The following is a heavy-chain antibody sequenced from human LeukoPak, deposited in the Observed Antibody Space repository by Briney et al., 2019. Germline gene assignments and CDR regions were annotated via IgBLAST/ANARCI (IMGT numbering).Heavy chain of an antibody. Sequence: ASVKVSCKVSGYTLTELSMHWVRQAPGKGLEWMGGFDPEDGETIYAQKFQGRVTMTRDASASTTYMELSSLRSEDTAVYYCASSEEGTWGQGTLVTVSS. CDR3: ASSEEGT. CDR2: FDPEDGET. D-gene: IGHD3-10*01. CDR1: GYTLTELS. J-gene: IGHJ5*02. V-gene: IGHV1-24*01.